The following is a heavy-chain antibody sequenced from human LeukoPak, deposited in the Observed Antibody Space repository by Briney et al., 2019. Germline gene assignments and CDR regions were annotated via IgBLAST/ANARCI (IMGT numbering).Heavy chain of an antibody. J-gene: IGHJ4*02. D-gene: IGHD3-3*01. V-gene: IGHV4-59*01. CDR1: GGSISSYY. Sequence: SETLSLTCTVSGGSISSYYWSWIRQPPGKGLEWIGYIYYSGSTNYNPSPKSRVTISVDTSKNQFSLKLSSVTAADTAVYYCARDRDFWSGYPAGYFDYWGQGTLVTVSS. CDR2: IYYSGST. CDR3: ARDRDFWSGYPAGYFDY.